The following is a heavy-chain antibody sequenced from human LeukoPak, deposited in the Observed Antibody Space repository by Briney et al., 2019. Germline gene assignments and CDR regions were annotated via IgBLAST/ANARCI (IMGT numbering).Heavy chain of an antibody. D-gene: IGHD3-22*01. CDR3: AKGPYYYDSSGYSRRWFDP. J-gene: IGHJ5*02. V-gene: IGHV3-30*02. CDR2: IRYDGSNK. CDR1: GFTFSSYG. Sequence: GGSLRLSCAASGFTFSSYGIHWVRQAPGKGLEWVAFIRYDGSNKYYADSVKGRFTISRDNSKNTLYLQMNSLRAEDTAVYYCAKGPYYYDSSGYSRRWFDPWGQGILVTVSS.